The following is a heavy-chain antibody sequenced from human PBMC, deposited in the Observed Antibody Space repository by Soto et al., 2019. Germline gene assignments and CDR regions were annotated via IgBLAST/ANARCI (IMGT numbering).Heavy chain of an antibody. CDR3: ADWGGHDYNY. D-gene: IGHD4-4*01. CDR1: GLTFIIYW. J-gene: IGHJ4*02. CDR2: KTPYGNVG. Sequence: GSLRLSCVGSGLTFIIYWMNWARQARGKGVEWGANKTPYGNVGTYVDSVRRGTTTCRDNAKKALLLQMNSMSDDDAAVYFCADWGGHDYNYWGQGIMVTVSS. V-gene: IGHV3-7*03.